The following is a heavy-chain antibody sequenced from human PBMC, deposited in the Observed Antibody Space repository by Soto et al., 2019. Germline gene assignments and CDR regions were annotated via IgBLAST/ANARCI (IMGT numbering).Heavy chain of an antibody. CDR3: ARRTVGWYFDL. Sequence: EVQLLESGGGLVQPGGSLRLSCAASGFTFSIYAMNWVRQAPGKGLEWVSVISGSGGSTYYADSVKGRFTISRDNSKNTLYLQMNSMRAEYTAVYYCARRTVGWYFDLWGRCTLVTVSS. V-gene: IGHV3-23*01. J-gene: IGHJ2*01. CDR2: ISGSGGST. CDR1: GFTFSIYA. D-gene: IGHD4-17*01.